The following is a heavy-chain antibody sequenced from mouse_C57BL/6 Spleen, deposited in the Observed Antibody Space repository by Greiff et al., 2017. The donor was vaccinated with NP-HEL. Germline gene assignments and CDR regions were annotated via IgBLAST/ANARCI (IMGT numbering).Heavy chain of an antibody. D-gene: IGHD1-1*01. CDR3: ARDQFITTD. CDR2: ISYDGSN. Sequence: EVKLVESGPGLVKPSQSLSLTCSVTGYSITSGYYWNWIRQFPGNKLEWMGYISYDGSNNYNPSLKNRISITRDTSKNQFFLKLNSVTTEDTATYYCARDQFITTDWGQGTTLTVSS. CDR1: GYSITSGYY. J-gene: IGHJ2*01. V-gene: IGHV3-6*01.